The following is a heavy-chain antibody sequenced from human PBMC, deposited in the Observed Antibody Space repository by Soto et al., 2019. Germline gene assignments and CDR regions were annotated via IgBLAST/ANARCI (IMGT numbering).Heavy chain of an antibody. V-gene: IGHV4-31*11. CDR3: ASPFFCSGSTCDDY. J-gene: IGHJ4*02. Sequence: SETLSLTCGVSGGSISSGGSSWNWIRQHPGKGLEWIGHIYSNGGPYHNPSLRGRLTLSMDTSKNQFSLKLSSVTAADTAVYYCASPFFCSGSTCDDYWGQGTLVTVSS. D-gene: IGHD2-8*02. CDR2: IYSNGGP. CDR1: GGSISSGGSS.